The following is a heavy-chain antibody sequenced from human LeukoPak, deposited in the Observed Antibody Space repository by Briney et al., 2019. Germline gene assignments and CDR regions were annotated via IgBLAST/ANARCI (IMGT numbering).Heavy chain of an antibody. Sequence: GRSLRLSPAASGFTFSSYSMNWVRQAPGKGLEWVSAISSSSSYIYYADSVKGRFTISRDNAKNSLYLQMNSLRAEDTAVYYCATGTSWNDVDYFDYWGQGTLVTVSS. CDR2: ISSSSSYI. J-gene: IGHJ4*02. D-gene: IGHD1-1*01. V-gene: IGHV3-21*01. CDR1: GFTFSSYS. CDR3: ATGTSWNDVDYFDY.